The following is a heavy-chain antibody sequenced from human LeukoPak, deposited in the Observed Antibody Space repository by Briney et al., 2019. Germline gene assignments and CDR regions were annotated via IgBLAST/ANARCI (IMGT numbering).Heavy chain of an antibody. V-gene: IGHV3-11*01. CDR3: AKWGDYDVLTGYYVSDY. CDR2: ISSSGSTI. J-gene: IGHJ4*02. D-gene: IGHD3-9*01. Sequence: KPGGSLRLSCAASGFTFSDYYMSWIRQAPGKGLEWVSYISSSGSTIYYADSVKGRFTISRDNSKNTVSLQMNSLRAEDTAVYYCAKWGDYDVLTGYYVSDYWGQGTLVTVSS. CDR1: GFTFSDYY.